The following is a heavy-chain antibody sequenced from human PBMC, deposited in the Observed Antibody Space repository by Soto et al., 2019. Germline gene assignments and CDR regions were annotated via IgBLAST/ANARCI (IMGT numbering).Heavy chain of an antibody. CDR3: ARRASGWFFDY. CDR1: GFTFSSYA. D-gene: IGHD6-19*01. J-gene: IGHJ4*02. Sequence: EVQLLESGGGLVQPGGSLRLSCAASGFTFSSYAMNWVRQAPGKGLEWVSVISGSSTYYADSVKGRFTISRDNSKNPRYLQMNSLRAEDTAVYYCARRASGWFFDYWGQGTLVTVSS. V-gene: IGHV3-23*01. CDR2: ISGSST.